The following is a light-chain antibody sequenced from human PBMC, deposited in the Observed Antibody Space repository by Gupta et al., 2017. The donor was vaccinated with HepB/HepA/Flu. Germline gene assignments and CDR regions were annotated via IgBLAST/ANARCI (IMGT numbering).Light chain of an antibody. J-gene: IGLJ2*01. CDR2: QDS. CDR3: QAWDSSTANVV. V-gene: IGLV3-1*01. Sequence: SYELTQPPSVSVPPGQTASITCSGDKLGDKYACWYQQKPGQSPVLVIYQDSKRPSGIPERFSGSNSGNTATLTISGTQARDEADYYCQAWDSSTANVVFGGGTKLTVL. CDR1: KLGDKY.